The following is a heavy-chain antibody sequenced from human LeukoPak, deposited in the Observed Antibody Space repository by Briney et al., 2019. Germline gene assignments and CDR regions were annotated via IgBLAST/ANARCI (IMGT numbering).Heavy chain of an antibody. D-gene: IGHD6-19*01. CDR2: MSGSGGST. V-gene: IGHV3-23*01. Sequence: PGGSLRLSCAASGFTFSNYAMSWVRQAPGKGLEWVSSMSGSGGSTYYADSVKGRFTISSDNSKNTLYLQMNNLRAEDTALYYCAKNQGQWLVPVDYWGQGTLVTVSS. CDR1: GFTFSNYA. J-gene: IGHJ4*02. CDR3: AKNQGQWLVPVDY.